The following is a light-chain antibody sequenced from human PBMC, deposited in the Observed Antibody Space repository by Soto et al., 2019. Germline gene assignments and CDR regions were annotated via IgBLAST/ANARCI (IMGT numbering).Light chain of an antibody. J-gene: IGKJ1*01. CDR1: QGIRND. CDR3: KSYDTYLRR. CDR2: DAS. V-gene: IGKV1-17*01. Sequence: NRMSHSPSSLSSNKRDRVTITCRASQGIRNDLDWFQQKPGKAPKLMIYDASSLESGVPSRFSGSGSGTEFTLTISSLQADDFVSYYCKSYDTYLRRFGEGTKV.